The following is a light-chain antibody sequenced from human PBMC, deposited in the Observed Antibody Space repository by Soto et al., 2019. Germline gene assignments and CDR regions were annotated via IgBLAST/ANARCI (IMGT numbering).Light chain of an antibody. V-gene: IGLV2-11*01. Sequence: QSVLTQPRSVSGSPGQSVTISCTGTSSDVGGYNFVSWYQQHPGKAPKLMIYDVSKRPSGVPDRFSGSKSGNTASLTISGLQAEDEADYHCCSYAGSNTYVFGTGTKVTVL. CDR2: DVS. CDR3: CSYAGSNTYV. CDR1: SSDVGGYNF. J-gene: IGLJ1*01.